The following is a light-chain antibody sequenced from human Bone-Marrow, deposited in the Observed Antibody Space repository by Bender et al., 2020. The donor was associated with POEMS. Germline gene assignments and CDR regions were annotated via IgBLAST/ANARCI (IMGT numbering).Light chain of an antibody. J-gene: IGLJ3*02. CDR2: GYH. V-gene: IGLV1-40*01. CDR3: NSYTTISTWV. Sequence: DINWYQHLPGTAPKLLIYGYHNRPSGVPDRFSGSKSANTASLTISGLQAEDEADYYCNSYTTISTWVFGGGTKLTVL. CDR1: D.